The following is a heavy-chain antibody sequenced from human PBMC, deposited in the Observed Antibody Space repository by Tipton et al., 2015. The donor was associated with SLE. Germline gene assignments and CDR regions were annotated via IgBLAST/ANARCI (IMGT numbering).Heavy chain of an antibody. CDR1: GGSISSSNW. Sequence: TLSLTCAVSGGSISSSNWWSWVRQPPGKGLEWIGEIYHSGGTNYNPSLKSRVTISVDKSKNQFSLKLSSVTAADTAVYYCARDDSSGRGAFDIWGQGTMVTVSS. D-gene: IGHD6-19*01. CDR3: ARDDSSGRGAFDI. V-gene: IGHV4-4*02. CDR2: IYHSGGT. J-gene: IGHJ3*02.